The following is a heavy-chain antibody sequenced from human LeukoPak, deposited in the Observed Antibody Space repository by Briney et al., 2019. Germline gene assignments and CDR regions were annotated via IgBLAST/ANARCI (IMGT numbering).Heavy chain of an antibody. J-gene: IGHJ4*02. V-gene: IGHV4-34*01. CDR2: ISHSGSS. CDR3: ARGKTRPSLAPLRSRLEYYFDY. D-gene: IGHD3-3*01. CDR1: GGSLSGYS. Sequence: SETLSLTCAVYGGSLSGYSWSWIRQPPGKGLEWIGEISHSGSSNYNPSLKSRVTISVDTSKNQFSLRLSSVTAADTAVYYCARGKTRPSLAPLRSRLEYYFDYWGQGILVTVSS.